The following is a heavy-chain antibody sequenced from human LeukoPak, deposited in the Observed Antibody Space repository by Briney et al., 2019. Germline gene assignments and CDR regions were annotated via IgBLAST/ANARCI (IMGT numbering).Heavy chain of an antibody. Sequence: PGGSLRLSCAASGFTFSSYEMNWVRQAPGKGLEWVSYISSSGSTIYYADSVKGRFTISRDNAKNSLYLQMNSLRAEDTAVYYCARLGAQYYDYVWGSYRPLALDYWGQETLVTVSS. CDR2: ISSSGSTI. CDR1: GFTFSSYE. CDR3: ARLGAQYYDYVWGSYRPLALDY. D-gene: IGHD3-16*02. J-gene: IGHJ4*02. V-gene: IGHV3-48*03.